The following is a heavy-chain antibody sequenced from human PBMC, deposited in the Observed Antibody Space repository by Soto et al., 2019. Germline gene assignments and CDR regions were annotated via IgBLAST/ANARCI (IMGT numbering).Heavy chain of an antibody. CDR2: IWYDGSNK. J-gene: IGHJ4*02. Sequence: GGSLRLSCAASGFTFSSYGMHWVRQAPGKGLEWVAVIWYDGSNKYYADSVKGRFTISRDNSKNTLYLQMNSLRAEDTAVYYCARDWGSGSPVDYWGQGTLVTVSS. CDR3: ARDWGSGSPVDY. D-gene: IGHD1-26*01. CDR1: GFTFSSYG. V-gene: IGHV3-33*01.